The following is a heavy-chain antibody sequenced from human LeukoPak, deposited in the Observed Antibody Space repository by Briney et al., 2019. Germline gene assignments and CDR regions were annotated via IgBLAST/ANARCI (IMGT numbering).Heavy chain of an antibody. CDR2: VYDGGST. CDR1: GGSISGYY. V-gene: IGHV4-59*08. Sequence: PSETLSLTCTVSGGSISGYYWTWIRQPPGNGLEWIGSVYDGGSTNYNPSLKSRVTISRDTSKNLFSLKLRSVTAADTAIYYCARQGYDILTGYIDAFDIWGQGTMVTVSS. CDR3: ARQGYDILTGYIDAFDI. D-gene: IGHD3-9*01. J-gene: IGHJ3*02.